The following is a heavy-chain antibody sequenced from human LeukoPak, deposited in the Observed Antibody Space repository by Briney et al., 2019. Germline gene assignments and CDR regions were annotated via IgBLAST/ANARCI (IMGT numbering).Heavy chain of an antibody. V-gene: IGHV3-23*01. CDR2: IGDSGGDT. CDR1: GFSFSSYA. J-gene: IGHJ2*01. CDR3: AKLDGVTKTDWYFDL. D-gene: IGHD1-26*01. Sequence: GGSLRLYCAPCGFSFSSYAMRWVQQAPGEGVVVFSLIGDSGGDTRHSDCVNGWFTTSRDNSHNNLYSQMNSLRAEDTGIYYGAKLDGVTKTDWYFDLWGRGTLVTVSS.